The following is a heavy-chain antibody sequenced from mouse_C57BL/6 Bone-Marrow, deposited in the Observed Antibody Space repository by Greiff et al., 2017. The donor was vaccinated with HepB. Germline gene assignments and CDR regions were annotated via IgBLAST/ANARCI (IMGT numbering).Heavy chain of an antibody. CDR3: ARMDYDYGDYAMDY. D-gene: IGHD2-4*01. Sequence: VQLQHSGAELVKPGASVKMSCKASGYTFTSYWITWVKQRPGQGLEWIGDIYPGSGSTNYNEKFKSKATLTVDTSSSTAYMQLSSLTSEDSAVYYCARMDYDYGDYAMDYWGQGTSVTVSS. CDR1: GYTFTSYW. CDR2: IYPGSGST. V-gene: IGHV1-55*01. J-gene: IGHJ4*01.